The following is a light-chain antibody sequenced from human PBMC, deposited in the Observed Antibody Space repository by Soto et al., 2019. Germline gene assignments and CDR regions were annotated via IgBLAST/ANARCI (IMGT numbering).Light chain of an antibody. CDR2: DAS. J-gene: IGKJ4*01. CDR1: LSVDSNY. CDR3: QKYDSSPLT. Sequence: IALTKPSDTSSWSPGERATLSCRARLSVDSNYLAWYQQKPGQAPRVLIYDASIRATGIPDRFSSRGSWTDFTLTISRLEPEDSAVYYCQKYDSSPLTFGGGT. V-gene: IGKV3-20*01.